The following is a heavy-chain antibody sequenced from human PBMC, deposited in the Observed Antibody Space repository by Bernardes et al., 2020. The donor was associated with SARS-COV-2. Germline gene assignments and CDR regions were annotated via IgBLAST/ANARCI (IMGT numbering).Heavy chain of an antibody. CDR1: GGSISTYY. J-gene: IGHJ4*02. Sequence: SETLSLTCTVSGGSISTYYWSWIRQPPGKGLEWIESIYYSGTTYYNPSLKSRVIVSIDTSKNQFSLKLSSVTVADTAVYYCARYWNYFDSWGQGTLVTVSS. CDR3: ARYWNYFDS. CDR2: IYYSGTT. V-gene: IGHV4-59*12. D-gene: IGHD1-1*01.